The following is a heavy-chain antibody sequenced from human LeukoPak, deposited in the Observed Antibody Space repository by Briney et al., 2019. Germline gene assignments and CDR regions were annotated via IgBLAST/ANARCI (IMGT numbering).Heavy chain of an antibody. CDR1: GGTFSSYA. CDR2: IIPIFGTA. Sequence: SVKVSCKASGGTFSSYAISWVRQAPGQGLEWMGGIIPIFGTANYAQKFQGRVTITADESTSTAYMELSSLRSEDTAVYYCASGGSPYCSGGSCYWFDPWGQGPLVTVSS. V-gene: IGHV1-69*01. D-gene: IGHD2-15*01. CDR3: ASGGSPYCSGGSCYWFDP. J-gene: IGHJ5*02.